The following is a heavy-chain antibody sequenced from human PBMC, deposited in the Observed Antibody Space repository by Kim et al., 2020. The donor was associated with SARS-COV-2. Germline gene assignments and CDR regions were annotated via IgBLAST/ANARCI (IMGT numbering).Heavy chain of an antibody. CDR1: GFTFSNAW. CDR3: TTSGGAYCGGDCYFGYGMDV. V-gene: IGHV3-15*01. CDR2: IKSKTDGGTT. Sequence: GGSLRLSCAASGFTFSNAWMSWVRQAPGKGLEWVGRIKSKTDGGTTDYAAPVKGRFTISRDDSKNTLYLQMNSLKTEDTAVYYCTTSGGAYCGGDCYFGYGMDVWGQGTTVTVSS. J-gene: IGHJ6*02. D-gene: IGHD2-21*02.